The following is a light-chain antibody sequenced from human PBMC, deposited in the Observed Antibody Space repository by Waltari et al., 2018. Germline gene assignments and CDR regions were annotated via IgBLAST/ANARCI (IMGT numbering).Light chain of an antibody. Sequence: DIQMTQSPSSLSASVGDRVTITCRASQTISRYLKWYQQKPGKAPNLLIYAASSLQSGVPSRFSGSGSGRDFTLIITSLQPEDFATYYCQQSYSFTRTFGQGTKVEIK. CDR3: QQSYSFTRT. CDR2: AAS. J-gene: IGKJ1*01. CDR1: QTISRY. V-gene: IGKV1-39*01.